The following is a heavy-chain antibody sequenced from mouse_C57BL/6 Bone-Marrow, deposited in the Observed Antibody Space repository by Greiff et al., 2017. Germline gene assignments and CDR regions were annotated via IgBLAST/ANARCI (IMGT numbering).Heavy chain of an antibody. Sequence: QVQLQQSGPELVKPGASVKLSCKASGYTFTSYDINWVKQRPGQGLEWIGWIYPRDGSTKYNAKFKGKATLTVDTSSSTAYMELHRLTSEDSAVYFCARLEFDGSSGDWYFDVGGTGTTVTVSS. CDR2: IYPRDGST. D-gene: IGHD1-1*01. CDR1: GYTFTSYD. CDR3: ARLEFDGSSGDWYFDV. V-gene: IGHV1-85*01. J-gene: IGHJ1*03.